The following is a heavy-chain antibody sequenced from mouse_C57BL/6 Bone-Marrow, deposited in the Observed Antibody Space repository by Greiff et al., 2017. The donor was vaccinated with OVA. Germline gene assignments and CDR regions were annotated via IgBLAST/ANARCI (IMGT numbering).Heavy chain of an antibody. CDR2: IDPENGDT. D-gene: IGHD1-1*01. V-gene: IGHV14-4*01. J-gene: IGHJ2*01. CDR3: TTSITTVVDY. Sequence: EVKLQESGAELVRPGASVKLSCTASGFNLKDDYMPWVKQRPEPGLEWVGWIDPENGDTEYASKFQGKATITADTSSNTAYLQLSSLTSEDTAVYYCTTSITTVVDYWGQGTTLTVSS. CDR1: GFNLKDDY.